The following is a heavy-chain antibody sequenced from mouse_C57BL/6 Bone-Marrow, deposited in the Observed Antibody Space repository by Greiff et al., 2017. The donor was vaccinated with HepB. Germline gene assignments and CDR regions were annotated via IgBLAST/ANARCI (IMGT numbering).Heavy chain of an antibody. CDR2: INPSTGGT. Sequence: VQLQQSGPELVKPGASVKISCKASGYSFTGYYMNWVKQSPEKSLEWIGEINPSTGGTTYNQKFKAKATLTVDKSSSTAYMQLKSLTSEDSAVYYCARQGGDAMDYWGQGTSVTVSS. CDR1: GYSFTGYY. CDR3: ARQGGDAMDY. V-gene: IGHV1-42*01. J-gene: IGHJ4*01.